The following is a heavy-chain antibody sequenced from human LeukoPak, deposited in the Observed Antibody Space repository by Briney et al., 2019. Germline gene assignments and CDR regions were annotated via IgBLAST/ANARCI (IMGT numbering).Heavy chain of an antibody. CDR3: AREWYYDSSGFDY. CDR1: GYTFTGYY. Sequence: ASVKVSCKASGYTFTGYYMHWVRQAPGQGLEWMGWINPNSGGTNYAQKFQGRVTMTRGTSISTAYMELSRLRSDDTAVYYCAREWYYDSSGFDYWGQGTLVTVSS. D-gene: IGHD3-22*01. CDR2: INPNSGGT. J-gene: IGHJ4*02. V-gene: IGHV1-2*02.